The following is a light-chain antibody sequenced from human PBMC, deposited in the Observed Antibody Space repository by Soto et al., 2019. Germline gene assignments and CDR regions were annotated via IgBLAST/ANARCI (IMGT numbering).Light chain of an antibody. J-gene: IGKJ5*01. CDR3: QQYYSTPIT. Sequence: DLVMTHSPESLSASFGARGTNNCESTQRVLYNSNNRNYLAWYQQKPGQPPKLLIYWASTQESGVPDRFSGSGSGTDFTLTISSLQAEDVAVYYCQQYYSTPITVGQGTRLEIK. CDR2: WAS. CDR1: QRVLYNSNNRNY. V-gene: IGKV4-1*01.